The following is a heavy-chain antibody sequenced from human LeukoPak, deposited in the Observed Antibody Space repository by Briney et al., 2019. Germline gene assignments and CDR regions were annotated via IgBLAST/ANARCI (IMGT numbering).Heavy chain of an antibody. J-gene: IGHJ5*02. CDR3: ARDISSGWYLGRFDP. V-gene: IGHV1-69*04. Sequence: SVKVSCKASGGTFSSYAISWVRQAPGQGLEWMGRIIPILGIANYAQKFQGRVTITADKSTSTAYMELSSLRSEDTAVYYCARDISSGWYLGRFDPWGQGTLVTVSS. CDR1: GGTFSSYA. CDR2: IIPILGIA. D-gene: IGHD6-19*01.